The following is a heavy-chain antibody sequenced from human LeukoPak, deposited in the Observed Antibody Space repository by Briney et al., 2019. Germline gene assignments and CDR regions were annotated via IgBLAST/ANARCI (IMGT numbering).Heavy chain of an antibody. D-gene: IGHD2-2*01. CDR3: ARVVVVPAAPNWYDP. J-gene: IGHJ5*02. Sequence: ASVTVSCTASGYTFTGYYMHWMRQAPGQGLEWMGWINPNSGGTNYAQKFQGRVTMTRDTSISTAYMELSRLRSDDTAVYYCARVVVVPAAPNWYDPWGQGTLVTVSS. V-gene: IGHV1-2*02. CDR1: GYTFTGYY. CDR2: INPNSGGT.